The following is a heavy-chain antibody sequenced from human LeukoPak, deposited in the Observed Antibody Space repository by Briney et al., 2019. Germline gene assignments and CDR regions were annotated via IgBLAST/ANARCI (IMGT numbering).Heavy chain of an antibody. CDR1: GGSISSYY. CDR3: ARVLDSGYSDY. D-gene: IGHD1-26*01. J-gene: IGHJ4*02. Sequence: SETLSLTCTVFGGSISSYYWSWLRQPPGKGLEWLGYIYSSGSTNHNPSLESRVTISVDTSKNQFSLKLSSVTAADTAVYYCARVLDSGYSDYWGQGTLVTVSS. V-gene: IGHV4-59*01. CDR2: IYSSGST.